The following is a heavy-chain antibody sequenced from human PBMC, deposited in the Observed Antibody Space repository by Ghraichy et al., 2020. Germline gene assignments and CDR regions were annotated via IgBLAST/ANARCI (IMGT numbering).Heavy chain of an antibody. V-gene: IGHV3-53*01. CDR2: VYSGGST. J-gene: IGHJ5*02. CDR3: AGSDPAEPLRWFDP. CDR1: GFTVSRNY. Sequence: GGSLRLSCAASGFTVSRNYMSWVRQSPGKAMEWVSVVYSGGSTYYADSVKGRFTISRENSKNTLYLQMHRLRAEDTAVYYCAGSDPAEPLRWFDPWGQGTLGTVSS. D-gene: IGHD1-26*01.